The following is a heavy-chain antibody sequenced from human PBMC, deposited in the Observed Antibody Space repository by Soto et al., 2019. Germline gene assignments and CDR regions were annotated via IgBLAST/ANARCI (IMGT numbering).Heavy chain of an antibody. Sequence: NPSETLSLTCTVSGGSISGNYWTWIRQPPGKGLEWIGYVYNSGSTNYNPSLKSRVTISEDTSKNQFSLKVNSMTAADTAVYYCARYRREAAAGYTLDYWGQGILVTVSS. CDR1: GGSISGNY. CDR3: ARYRREAAAGYTLDY. V-gene: IGHV4-59*01. CDR2: VYNSGST. D-gene: IGHD6-13*01. J-gene: IGHJ4*02.